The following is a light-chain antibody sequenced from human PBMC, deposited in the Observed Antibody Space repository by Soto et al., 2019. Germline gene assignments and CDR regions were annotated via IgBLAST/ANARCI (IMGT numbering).Light chain of an antibody. J-gene: IGLJ1*01. CDR3: CSYAGRYSYV. V-gene: IGLV2-11*01. Sequence: QSVLTQPRSVSGAPGQSGTISCTGTSSDVGNYNFVSWYQQHPDKGPKLILYDVTKRPSGVPDRFSGSKSGNTASLTISGLQAEDEADYYCCSYAGRYSYVFGSGTKVTVL. CDR2: DVT. CDR1: SSDVGNYNF.